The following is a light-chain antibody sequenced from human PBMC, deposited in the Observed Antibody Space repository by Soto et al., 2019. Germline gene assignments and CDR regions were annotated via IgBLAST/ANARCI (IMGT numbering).Light chain of an antibody. CDR3: SSYTTSSTHVV. CDR1: SSDVGAYNY. J-gene: IGLJ2*01. CDR2: EVS. V-gene: IGLV2-14*01. Sequence: QSALTQPASVSGSPGQSITISCTGTSSDVGAYNYVSWFQQHPGKVPKLMIYEVSSRPSGVSDRFSASKSGNTASLTISGLQAEDEADYYCSSYTTSSTHVVFGAGTKLTVL.